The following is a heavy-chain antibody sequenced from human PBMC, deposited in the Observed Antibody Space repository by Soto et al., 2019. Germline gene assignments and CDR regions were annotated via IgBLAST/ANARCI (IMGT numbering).Heavy chain of an antibody. J-gene: IGHJ4*02. CDR1: GYTFTTYG. CDR2: ISAYNGNT. CDR3: ASDGAKNVFFPDY. D-gene: IGHD3-3*01. Sequence: QVQLVQSGAEVKKPGASVKVSCKASGYTFTTYGISWVRQAPGQGREWMGWISAYNGNTSYAQKLLGRVTMTTDTSTSTAYMALRRMRSDDTAVYYCASDGAKNVFFPDYWGQGSLVTVSS. V-gene: IGHV1-18*01.